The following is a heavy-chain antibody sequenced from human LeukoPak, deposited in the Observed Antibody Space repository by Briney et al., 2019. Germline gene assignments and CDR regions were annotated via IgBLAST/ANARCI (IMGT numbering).Heavy chain of an antibody. CDR3: ARVSTGYSYGSTSFDY. D-gene: IGHD5-18*01. Sequence: SETLSLTCTVSGGSVSSGSYYWSWIRQPPGKGLEWIAYIYYSGSTNYNPSLKSRVPISVATSENQLSLKLSSVTAADTAVYYCARVSTGYSYGSTSFDYWGQGTLVTVSS. CDR2: IYYSGST. J-gene: IGHJ4*02. CDR1: GGSVSSGSYY. V-gene: IGHV4-61*01.